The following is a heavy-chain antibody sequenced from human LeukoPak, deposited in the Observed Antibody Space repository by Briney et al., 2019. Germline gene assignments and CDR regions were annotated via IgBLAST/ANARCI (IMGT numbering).Heavy chain of an antibody. J-gene: IGHJ5*02. CDR1: GGSIKNYY. D-gene: IGHD2-15*01. V-gene: IGHV4-4*07. Sequence: SETLSLTCSVSGGSIKNYYWSWIRQPAGKGLEWIGRIYSSGTTDYNPSLKSRVTMSVDMSKNNFSLKVRSVTAADTAVYYCARSDRIAGWFDPWGQGTLVAVSP. CDR3: ARSDRIAGWFDP. CDR2: IYSSGTT.